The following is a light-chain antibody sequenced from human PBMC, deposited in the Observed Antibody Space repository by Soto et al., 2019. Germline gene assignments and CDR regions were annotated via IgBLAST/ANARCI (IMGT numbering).Light chain of an antibody. J-gene: IGKJ1*01. V-gene: IGKV3-20*01. CDR3: QQYGHSPRT. CDR2: GAS. Sequence: EIVLTQSPGTLSLSPGERATLSCRASQSVASSYLAWYQQKPGQAPRLLVSGASRRATGIPDRFSGSGSGTAFTLTITRLEPEDFAVYYCQQYGHSPRTFGQGTKVEIK. CDR1: QSVASSY.